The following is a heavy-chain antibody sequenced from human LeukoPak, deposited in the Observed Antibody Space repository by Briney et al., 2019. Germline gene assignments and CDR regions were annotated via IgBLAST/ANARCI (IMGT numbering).Heavy chain of an antibody. Sequence: SQTLSLTCTVSGGSISSGSYYWSWIRQPAGKGLEWIGRIYTSGSTNYNPSLKSRVTISVDTSKNQFSLKLSSVTAADTAVYYCARDAFGPFDYWGQGTLVTVPS. J-gene: IGHJ4*02. CDR3: ARDAFGPFDY. D-gene: IGHD3-16*01. CDR2: IYTSGST. V-gene: IGHV4-61*02. CDR1: GGSISSGSYY.